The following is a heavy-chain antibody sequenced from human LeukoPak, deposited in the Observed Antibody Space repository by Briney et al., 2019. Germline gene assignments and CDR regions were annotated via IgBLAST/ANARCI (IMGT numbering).Heavy chain of an antibody. V-gene: IGHV3-33*01. D-gene: IGHD3-22*01. CDR2: IWYDGSNK. Sequence: GGSLRLSCAASGSTFSSYVMHWVRQAPGKGLEWVAVIWYDGSNKYYADSVKGRFTNSRDNSKNTLYLQMNSLRAEDTAVYYCARDLSTYYYDSSGPFDYWGQGTLVTVSS. J-gene: IGHJ4*02. CDR1: GSTFSSYV. CDR3: ARDLSTYYYDSSGPFDY.